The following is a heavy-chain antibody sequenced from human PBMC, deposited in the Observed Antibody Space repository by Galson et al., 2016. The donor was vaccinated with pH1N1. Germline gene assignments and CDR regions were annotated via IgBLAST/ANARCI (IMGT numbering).Heavy chain of an antibody. D-gene: IGHD3-10*01. CDR1: GGTFSNSA. CDR2: ISPIFGSI. J-gene: IGHJ6*02. Sequence: SVKVSCKASGGTFSNSAISWVRQAPGQGLEWMGGISPIFGSINYAQRFQGRVTVSADIFKNTAYMELSRLRSEDTAIYYCATAGPLVREILYYSYAMDVWGQGTTVTVSS. V-gene: IGHV1-69*06. CDR3: ATAGPLVREILYYSYAMDV.